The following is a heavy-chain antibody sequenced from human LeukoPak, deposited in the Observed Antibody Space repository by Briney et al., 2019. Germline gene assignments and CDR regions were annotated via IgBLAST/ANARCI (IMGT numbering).Heavy chain of an antibody. CDR3: ARTSGSYFSVDY. Sequence: SETLSLTCTVSGGSISSSSYYWGWIRQPPGKGLEWIGSIYYSGSTYYNPSLKSRVTISVDTSKNQFPLKLSSVTAADTAVYYCARTSGSYFSVDYWGQGTLVTVSS. J-gene: IGHJ4*02. D-gene: IGHD1-26*01. V-gene: IGHV4-39*01. CDR1: GGSISSSSYY. CDR2: IYYSGST.